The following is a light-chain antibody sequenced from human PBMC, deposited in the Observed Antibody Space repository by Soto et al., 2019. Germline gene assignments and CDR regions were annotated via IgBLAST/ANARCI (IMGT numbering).Light chain of an antibody. CDR3: QQYGSSPPIT. CDR1: QSVSYY. Sequence: EIVLTQSPGTLSLSPWERATLSCRASQSVSYYLAWYQQKPGQAPRLLIYGASSRATGIPDRFSGSGSGTDFTLTISRLEPEDFAVYYCQQYGSSPPITFGQGTRL. J-gene: IGKJ5*01. V-gene: IGKV3-20*01. CDR2: GAS.